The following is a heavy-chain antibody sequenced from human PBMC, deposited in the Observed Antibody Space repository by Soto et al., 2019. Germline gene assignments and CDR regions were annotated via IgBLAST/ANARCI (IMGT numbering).Heavy chain of an antibody. CDR3: ARLRFLEWPKGWFDP. CDR2: ISLYSDGT. D-gene: IGHD3-3*01. CDR1: GYTFSNYG. V-gene: IGHV1-18*01. Sequence: GASVKVSCKTSGYTFSNYGITWVRQAPGQPLEWLGWISLYSDGTNYAQKFQGRVSMTADESTSTAYMELSSLRSEDTAVYYCARLRFLEWPKGWFDPWGQGTLVTVSS. J-gene: IGHJ5*02.